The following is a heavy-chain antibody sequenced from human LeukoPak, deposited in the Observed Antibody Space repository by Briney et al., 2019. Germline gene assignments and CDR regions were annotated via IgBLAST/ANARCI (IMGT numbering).Heavy chain of an antibody. Sequence: QPGGSLRLSCVGSGFSFGAHAMHWVRQIPGKGLEWVAVTSFDSRSKHYADSVEGRFTISRDNPKKTLYLQMSDLREEDTAMYFCARGNHIYGDQSLDTWGQGTLLTVSS. V-gene: IGHV3-30*04. J-gene: IGHJ5*02. CDR2: TSFDSRSK. CDR3: ARGNHIYGDQSLDT. D-gene: IGHD2-21*02. CDR1: GFSFGAHA.